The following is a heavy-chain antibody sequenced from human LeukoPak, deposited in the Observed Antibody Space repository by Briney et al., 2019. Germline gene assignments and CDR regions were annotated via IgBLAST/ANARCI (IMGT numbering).Heavy chain of an antibody. CDR2: ISGSGGST. Sequence: GRSLRLSCAASGFTFSSYAMSWVRQAPGKGLEWVSAISGSGGSTYYADSVKGRFTISRDNSKNTLYLQMNNPRAEDTAVYYCASHVVVTAPYYYGMDVWGQGTTVTVSS. J-gene: IGHJ6*02. CDR1: GFTFSSYA. V-gene: IGHV3-23*01. D-gene: IGHD2-21*02. CDR3: ASHVVVTAPYYYGMDV.